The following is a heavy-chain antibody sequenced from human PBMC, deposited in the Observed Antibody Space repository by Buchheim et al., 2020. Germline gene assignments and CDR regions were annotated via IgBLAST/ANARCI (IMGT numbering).Heavy chain of an antibody. J-gene: IGHJ4*02. V-gene: IGHV1-46*01. CDR1: GYTFTSYY. D-gene: IGHD3-22*01. CDR3: ARGLYPQYYYDSSGYYDPWGLFDY. Sequence: QVQLVQSGAEVKKPGASVKVSCKASGYTFTSYYMHWVRQAPGQGLEWMGIINPSGGSTSYAQKFQGRVTMTRDTSTSTVYMELSSLRSEDTAVYYCARGLYPQYYYDSSGYYDPWGLFDYWGQGTL. CDR2: INPSGGST.